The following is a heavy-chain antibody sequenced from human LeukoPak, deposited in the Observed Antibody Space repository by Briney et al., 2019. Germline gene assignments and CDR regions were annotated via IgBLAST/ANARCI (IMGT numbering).Heavy chain of an antibody. J-gene: IGHJ4*02. V-gene: IGHV3-30*02. D-gene: IGHD2-2*01. CDR2: IRNDESNE. CDR1: GFTFSGYG. Sequence: GGSLRLSCAASGFTFSGYGMHWVRQAPGKGLEWVAFIRNDESNEYYADSVKGRFTISRDNSKNTLYLQMNSLRTEDTAVYYCAKRYCSSTSCYWGPLDYWGQGALVTVSS. CDR3: AKRYCSSTSCYWGPLDY.